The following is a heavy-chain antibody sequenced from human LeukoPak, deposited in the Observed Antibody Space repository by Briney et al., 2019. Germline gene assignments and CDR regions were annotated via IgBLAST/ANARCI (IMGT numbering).Heavy chain of an antibody. V-gene: IGHV3-21*01. CDR3: VSGNDPDSAWENYRLDAFDI. CDR1: GYTFSHYS. CDR2: ISSTSDYI. Sequence: GGSLRLSCAASGYTFSHYSVNWVRQAPGKGLEWVSSISSTSDYIYYADSVKGRFTISRDNTKSSLYLQMNSLRAEDTAVYYCVSGNDPDSAWENYRLDAFDIWGQGPTVIVSS. J-gene: IGHJ3*02. D-gene: IGHD3-16*02.